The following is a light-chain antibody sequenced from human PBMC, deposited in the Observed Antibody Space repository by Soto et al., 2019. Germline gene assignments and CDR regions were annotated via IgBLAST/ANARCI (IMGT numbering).Light chain of an antibody. CDR1: SSNIGSYYD. CDR2: GDN. CDR3: QSYVSSLSHVV. V-gene: IGLV1-40*01. Sequence: QSVLTQPPSVSGAPGQRVTIPCTGSSSNIGSYYDVHWYQQLPGTVPKLLIYGDNNRPSGVPDRFSGSKSGTSASLAITGLQAEDEADYSCQSYVSSLSHVVFGGGTKLTVL. J-gene: IGLJ2*01.